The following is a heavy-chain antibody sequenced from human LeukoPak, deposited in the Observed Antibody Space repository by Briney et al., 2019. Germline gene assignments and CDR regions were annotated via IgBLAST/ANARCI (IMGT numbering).Heavy chain of an antibody. D-gene: IGHD1-7*01. J-gene: IGHJ4*02. CDR1: GFTFSSYS. CDR3: ASWNYEGGYFDY. V-gene: IGHV3-21*01. Sequence: GGSLRLSCAASGFTFSSYSMNWVRQVPGKGLEWVSSISSSSSYIYYADSVKGRFTISRDNSKNTLYLQMNSLRAEDTAVYYCASWNYEGGYFDYWGQGTLVTVSS. CDR2: ISSSSSYI.